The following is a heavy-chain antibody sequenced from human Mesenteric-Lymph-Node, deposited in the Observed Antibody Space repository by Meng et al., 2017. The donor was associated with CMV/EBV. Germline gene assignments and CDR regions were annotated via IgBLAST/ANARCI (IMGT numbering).Heavy chain of an antibody. CDR1: GGTFSSYT. CDR2: IIPILGIA. CDR3: AGGIAAAGSRWFDP. V-gene: IGHV1-69*02. J-gene: IGHJ5*02. D-gene: IGHD6-13*01. Sequence: QVKLVQSGAEVKKPGSSLQVSCNASGGTFSSYTICWVRQTPGQGLEWMGRIIPILGIANYAQKFQGRVTITADKSTSTDYMGLSSLRSEDTAVYYCAGGIAAAGSRWFDPWGQGTLVTVSS.